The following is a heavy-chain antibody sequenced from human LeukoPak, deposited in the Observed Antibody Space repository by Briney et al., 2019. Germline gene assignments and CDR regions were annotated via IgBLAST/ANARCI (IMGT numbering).Heavy chain of an antibody. CDR1: GGSISSYY. J-gene: IGHJ5*02. CDR3: ARDFALDRFVP. CDR2: IYYSGST. D-gene: IGHD3-3*01. V-gene: IGHV4-59*01. Sequence: SETLSLTCTVSGGSISSYYWSWIRQPPGKGLEWIGYIYYSGSTNYNPSLKSRVTLSVDTSKNQFSLKLSSVTAADTAVYYCARDFALDRFVPWGQGTLVTVSS.